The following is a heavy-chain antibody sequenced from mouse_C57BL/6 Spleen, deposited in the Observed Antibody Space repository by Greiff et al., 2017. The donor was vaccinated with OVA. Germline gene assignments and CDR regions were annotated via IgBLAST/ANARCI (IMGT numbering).Heavy chain of an antibody. Sequence: EVQLRQSGPELVKPGASVKISCKASGYTFTDYYMNWVKQSHGKSLEWIGDINPNNGGTSYNQKFKGKATLTVDKSSSTAYMELRSLTSEDSAVYYCARLDDGYNYCDYWGQGTTLTVSS. CDR3: ARLDDGYNYCDY. CDR1: GYTFTDYY. D-gene: IGHD2-3*01. J-gene: IGHJ2*01. V-gene: IGHV1-26*01. CDR2: INPNNGGT.